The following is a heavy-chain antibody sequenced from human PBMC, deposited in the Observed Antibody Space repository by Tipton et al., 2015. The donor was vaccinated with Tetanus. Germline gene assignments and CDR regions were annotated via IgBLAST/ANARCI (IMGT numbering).Heavy chain of an antibody. V-gene: IGHV3-23*01. CDR1: GFTFSSYA. CDR3: AKDPPRYSSSRVSWDGNWFDP. D-gene: IGHD6-6*01. Sequence: GSLRLSCAASGFTFSSYAMSWVCQAPGKGLEWVSAISGSGGSTYYADSVRGRFTISRDNSKNTLYLQMNSLRAEDTAVYYCAKDPPRYSSSRVSWDGNWFDPWGQGTLVTVSS. CDR2: ISGSGGST. J-gene: IGHJ5*02.